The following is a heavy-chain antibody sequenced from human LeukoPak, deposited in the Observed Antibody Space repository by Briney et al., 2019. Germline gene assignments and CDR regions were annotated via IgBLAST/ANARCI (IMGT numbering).Heavy chain of an antibody. CDR2: IYHSGST. D-gene: IGHD3-10*01. V-gene: IGHV4-39*07. Sequence: SETLSLTCTVSGGSISSSSYYWGWIRQPPGKGLEWIGSIYHSGSTYYNPSLKSRVTISVDTSKNQFSLKLSSVTAADTAVYYCARAGYYYGSGLPSPSEYFQHWGQGTLVTVSS. CDR3: ARAGYYYGSGLPSPSEYFQH. J-gene: IGHJ1*01. CDR1: GGSISSSSYY.